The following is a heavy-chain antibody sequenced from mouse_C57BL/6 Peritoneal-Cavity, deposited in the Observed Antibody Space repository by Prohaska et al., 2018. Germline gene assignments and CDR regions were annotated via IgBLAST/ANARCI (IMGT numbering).Heavy chain of an antibody. D-gene: IGHD2-4*01. Sequence: GTSYNQKFKGKATLTVDTSSSTAYMELNSLTSEDSAVYYCALIYYDYDGYAMDYWGQGTSDTVSS. CDR2: GT. J-gene: IGHJ4*01. V-gene: IGHV1-36*01. CDR3: ALIYYDYDGYAMDY.